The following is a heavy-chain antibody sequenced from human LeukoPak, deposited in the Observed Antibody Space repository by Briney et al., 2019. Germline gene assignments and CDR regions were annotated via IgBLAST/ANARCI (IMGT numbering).Heavy chain of an antibody. CDR2: IYPSGNT. D-gene: IGHD2-21*01. V-gene: IGHV4-38-2*01. CDR3: AREYCGASCSRDY. Sequence: SETLSLTCAVSGYSISRGYYWGWIRQPPGKGLEWIGSIYPSGNTYCNPSLKSRVTISLDTSKNHFSLNLSSVTAADTAVYYCAREYCGASCSRDYWGQGTLVTVSS. J-gene: IGHJ4*02. CDR1: GYSISRGYY.